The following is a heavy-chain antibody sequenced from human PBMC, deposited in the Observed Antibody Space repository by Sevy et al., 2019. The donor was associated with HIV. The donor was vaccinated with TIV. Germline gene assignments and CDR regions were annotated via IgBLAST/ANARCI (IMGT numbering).Heavy chain of an antibody. CDR1: GYTFTNYA. D-gene: IGHD3-3*01. J-gene: IGHJ6*02. V-gene: IGHV1-3*04. CDR3: ARDTRGLRFSEVGMDV. Sequence: ASVKVSCKASGYTFTNYAMHWVRQAPGQRLEWMGWIHTGSSNIQYSQKFQGRVTLTRDTSASTAYMELSSLRSEDTAVYYCARDTRGLRFSEVGMDVWGQGTTVTVS. CDR2: IHTGSSNI.